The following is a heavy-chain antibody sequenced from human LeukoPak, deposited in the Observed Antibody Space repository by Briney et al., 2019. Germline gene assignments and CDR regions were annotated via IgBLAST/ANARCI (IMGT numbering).Heavy chain of an antibody. CDR3: ARHVYGEGMVV. CDR2: IYTSGST. CDR1: GGSISSYY. Sequence: PSETLSLTCTVSGGSISSYYWSWIRQPPGKGMEGIGYIYTSGSTNYNPSLKSRVTISVDTSKNQFSLKLSSVTAADTAVYYCARHVYGEGMVVWGKGTTVTVSS. J-gene: IGHJ6*04. D-gene: IGHD4-17*01. V-gene: IGHV4-4*09.